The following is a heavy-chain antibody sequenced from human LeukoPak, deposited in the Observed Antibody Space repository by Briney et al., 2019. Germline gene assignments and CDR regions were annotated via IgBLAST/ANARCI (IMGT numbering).Heavy chain of an antibody. CDR1: GGTFSSYV. Sequence: SVKVSCKASGGTFSSYVLSRVRPAPGQGLEWMGGIIPIFGTANYAQKFQSRVTITADEFPSTAYMELSSLRSEDTAVYYCARGRVGLLWFGELEDYWGQGTLVTVSS. D-gene: IGHD3-10*01. CDR3: ARGRVGLLWFGELEDY. V-gene: IGHV1-69*01. J-gene: IGHJ4*02. CDR2: IIPIFGTA.